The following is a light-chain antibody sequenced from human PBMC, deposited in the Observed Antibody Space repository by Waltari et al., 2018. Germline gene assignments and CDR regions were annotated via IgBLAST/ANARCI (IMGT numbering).Light chain of an antibody. V-gene: IGKV3-15*01. J-gene: IGKJ5*01. CDR1: RTIRNK. Sequence: ETVMTQSPATLSVSPGERVTLSCRASRTIRNKLAWYQQNPGQAPRLLIYNASPRATDIPARFSGSGSGTEFTLTISSLQSEDFAVYYCQQYDNWPVTFGQGTRLEIK. CDR2: NAS. CDR3: QQYDNWPVT.